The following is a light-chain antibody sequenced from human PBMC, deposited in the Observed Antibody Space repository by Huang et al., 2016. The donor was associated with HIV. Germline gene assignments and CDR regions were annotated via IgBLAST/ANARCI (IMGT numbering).Light chain of an antibody. J-gene: IGKJ3*01. CDR1: HDINTY. V-gene: IGKV3-11*01. Sequence: EILLTQSPATLSLSPGERATLFCRASHDINTYLAWYQQKTGQAPRLLIYDASTRATDIPARFRGSWSGTNFTLSISNLEPEDFAVYFCQQRSNWPPFTFDPGTKVDIK. CDR2: DAS. CDR3: QQRSNWPPFT.